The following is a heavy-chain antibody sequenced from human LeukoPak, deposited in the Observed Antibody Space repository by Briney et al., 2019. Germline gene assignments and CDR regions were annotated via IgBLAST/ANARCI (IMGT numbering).Heavy chain of an antibody. V-gene: IGHV4-59*01. D-gene: IGHD4/OR15-4a*01. J-gene: IGHJ4*02. CDR3: ARHGGNYDFDY. CDR2: IYYSGST. Sequence: SSETLSLTCTVSGGSISSYYWSWIRQPPGKGLEWIGYIYYSGSTNYNPSLKSRVTISVDTSKNQFSLKLSSVTAADTAVYYCARHGGNYDFDYWGQGTLVTVSS. CDR1: GGSISSYY.